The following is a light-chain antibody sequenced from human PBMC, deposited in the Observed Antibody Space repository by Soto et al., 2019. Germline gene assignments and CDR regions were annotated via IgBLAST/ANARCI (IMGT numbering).Light chain of an antibody. CDR2: GTS. V-gene: IGKV3-20*01. CDR3: QQFGSSSWT. Sequence: PGERATLSCRASQSVTRSYLAWYQQKPGQAPRLLIYGTSSRATGIPDRFSGSGSGTDFTLTISRLEPEDFAVYYCQQFGSSSWTFGQGTKVEVK. CDR1: QSVTRSY. J-gene: IGKJ1*01.